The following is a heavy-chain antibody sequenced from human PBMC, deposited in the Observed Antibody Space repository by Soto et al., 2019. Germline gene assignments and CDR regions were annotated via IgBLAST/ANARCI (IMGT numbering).Heavy chain of an antibody. CDR2: NYYSGIT. Sequence: QVQLQESGPGLVKPSQTLSLTCTVSGGSISSGGYYWTWIRQHPVKGLEWIGYNYYSGITYYNPSLKSRVTISLDTSKNQFSLKLSSVTAADTAVYYCARDSSIAGLYFGMDVWGQGTTVTVSS. J-gene: IGHJ6*02. D-gene: IGHD6-6*01. CDR1: GGSISSGGYY. CDR3: ARDSSIAGLYFGMDV. V-gene: IGHV4-31*03.